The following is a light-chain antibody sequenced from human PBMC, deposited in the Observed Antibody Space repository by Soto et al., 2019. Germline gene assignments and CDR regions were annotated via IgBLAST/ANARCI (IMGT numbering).Light chain of an antibody. Sequence: DIVMTQSPLSLPVTPGEPASISCRSSQSLLHSNGYTYLDWYLQKPGQSPQLLIYLGSNRASGVPDRLSGTGSGKDLTLKISRGEAEDVGVYYCMQALQTPYTFAQGTKLEIK. J-gene: IGKJ2*01. CDR1: QSLLHSNGYTY. V-gene: IGKV2-28*01. CDR2: LGS. CDR3: MQALQTPYT.